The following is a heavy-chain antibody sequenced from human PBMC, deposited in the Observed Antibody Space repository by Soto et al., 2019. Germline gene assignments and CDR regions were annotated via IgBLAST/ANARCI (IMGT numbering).Heavy chain of an antibody. V-gene: IGHV4-4*02. CDR2: IYHSGSP. Sequence: QVQLQESGPGLVKPSGTLSLTCAVSGGSISSGTWWSWVRQSPGRGLEWIGEIYHSGSPNYNPSLKRRVTMTVDKSQSLFSRSLSSVTAADSALYYCARRIPAAPNWFDPWGQGTLVTVSS. J-gene: IGHJ5*02. CDR1: GGSISSGTW. D-gene: IGHD2-2*01. CDR3: ARRIPAAPNWFDP.